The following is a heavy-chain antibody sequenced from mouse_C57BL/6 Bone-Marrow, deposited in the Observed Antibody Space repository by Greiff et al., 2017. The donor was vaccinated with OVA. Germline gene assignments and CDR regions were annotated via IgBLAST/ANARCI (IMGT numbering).Heavy chain of an antibody. V-gene: IGHV14-1*01. D-gene: IGHD2-1*01. J-gene: IGHJ2*01. CDR3: TKGRIYYGNVFDY. CDR2: IDPEDGDT. CDR1: GFNIKDYY. Sequence: EVQLQQSGAELVRPGASVKLSCTASGFNIKDYYMHWVKQRPEQGLEWIGRIDPEDGDTEYAPKFHGKATMTADTSSNTAYLQLSSLTSEDTAVDYCTKGRIYYGNVFDYWGQGTTLTVSS.